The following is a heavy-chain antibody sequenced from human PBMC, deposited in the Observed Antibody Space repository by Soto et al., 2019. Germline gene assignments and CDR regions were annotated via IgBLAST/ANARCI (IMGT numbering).Heavy chain of an antibody. Sequence: EVHLLESGGGLVQPGGSLRLSCAASGFTFSTSSMSWVRQAPGKGLEWVSAISGDSGAIYYADSVKGRFTISRDNSRDTLYLQMNSPRAEDTALYFCARGGRFTFGFDYWGQGTLISVSS. D-gene: IGHD3-16*01. V-gene: IGHV3-23*01. CDR3: ARGGRFTFGFDY. J-gene: IGHJ4*02. CDR2: ISGDSGAI. CDR1: GFTFSTSS.